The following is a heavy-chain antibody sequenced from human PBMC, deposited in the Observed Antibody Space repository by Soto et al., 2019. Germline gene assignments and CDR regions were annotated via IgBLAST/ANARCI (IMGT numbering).Heavy chain of an antibody. CDR1: GGSISSYY. CDR2: IYYSGST. J-gene: IGHJ4*02. D-gene: IGHD6-13*01. CDR3: ARRYGSSFDY. Sequence: TLSLTCTVSGGSISSYYWSWIRQPPGKGLEWIGYIYYSGSTNYNPSLKSRVSISVDTSKDQFSLKLSSVTSADTAVYYCARRYGSSFDYWGQGTLVTVSS. V-gene: IGHV4-59*08.